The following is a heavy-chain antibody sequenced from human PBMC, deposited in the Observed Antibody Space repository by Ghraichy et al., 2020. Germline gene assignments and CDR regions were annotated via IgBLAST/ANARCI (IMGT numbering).Heavy chain of an antibody. CDR1: GFTFSSYA. CDR3: AKSLLRSGYYPGDY. D-gene: IGHD3-3*01. J-gene: IGHJ4*02. Sequence: LSLTCAASGFTFSSYAMSWVRQAPGKGLEWVSAISGSGGSTYYADSVKGRFTISRDNSKNTLYLQMNSLRAEDTAVYYCAKSLLRSGYYPGDYWGQGTLVTVSS. CDR2: ISGSGGST. V-gene: IGHV3-23*01.